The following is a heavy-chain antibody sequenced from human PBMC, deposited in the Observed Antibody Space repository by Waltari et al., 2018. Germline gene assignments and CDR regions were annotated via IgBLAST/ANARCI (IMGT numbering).Heavy chain of an antibody. CDR1: NGTIGSYA. J-gene: IGHJ3*01. D-gene: IGHD4-4*01. V-gene: IGHV4-4*07. CDR2: TSLLDTA. Sequence: QVRLEESGPGVVKPSETRSLTCTVPNGTIGSYAYSWVRQPAGKGLQWIGRTSLLDTAYYNPSLMSRLKLSPDTSKQQFFFNLNSATAADTAVYYCARSPHWTTVEDLWGQGTGVTVSS. CDR3: ARSPHWTTVEDL.